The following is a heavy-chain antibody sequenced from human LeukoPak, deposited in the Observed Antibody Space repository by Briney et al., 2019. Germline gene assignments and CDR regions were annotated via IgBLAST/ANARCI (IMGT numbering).Heavy chain of an antibody. CDR3: ARLIRKVLYYFDY. CDR2: IYYSGST. Sequence: SETLSLTCTVSGGSLSSSSYYWGWIRQPPGKGLEWIGSIYYSGSTYYNPSLKSRVTISVDTSKNQFSLKLSSVTAADTAVYYCARLIRKVLYYFDYWGQGTLVTVSS. J-gene: IGHJ4*02. V-gene: IGHV4-39*01. CDR1: GGSLSSSSYY.